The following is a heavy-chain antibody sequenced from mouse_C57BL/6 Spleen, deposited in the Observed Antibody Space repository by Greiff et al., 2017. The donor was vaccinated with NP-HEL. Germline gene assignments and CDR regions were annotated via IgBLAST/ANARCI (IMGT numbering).Heavy chain of an antibody. D-gene: IGHD2-2*01. V-gene: IGHV1-15*01. J-gene: IGHJ3*01. CDR1: GYTFTDYE. CDR2: IDPETGGT. CDR3: TRRDGYDTWFAY. Sequence: QVHVKQSGAELVRPGASVTLSCKASGYTFTDYEMHWVKQTPVHGLEWIGAIDPETGGTAYNQKFKGKAILTADKSSSTAYMELRSLTSEDSAVYYCTRRDGYDTWFAYWGQGTLVTVSA.